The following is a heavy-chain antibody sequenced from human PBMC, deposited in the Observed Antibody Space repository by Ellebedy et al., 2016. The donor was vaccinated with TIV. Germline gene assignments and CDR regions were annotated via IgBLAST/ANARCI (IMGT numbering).Heavy chain of an antibody. CDR1: GFTFSSYA. D-gene: IGHD1/OR15-1a*01. CDR2: ISSNGGST. V-gene: IGHV3-64D*06. CDR3: VSRGLTRPYYYYYGMDV. Sequence: GGSLRLXXSASGFTFSSYAMHWVRQAPGKGLEYVSAISSNGGSTYYADSVKGRFTISRDNSKNTLYLQMSSLRAQDTAVYYCVSRGLTRPYYYYYGMDVWGQGTTVTVSS. J-gene: IGHJ6*02.